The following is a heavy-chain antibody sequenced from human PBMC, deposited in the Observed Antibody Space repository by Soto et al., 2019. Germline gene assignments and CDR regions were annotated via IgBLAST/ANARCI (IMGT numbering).Heavy chain of an antibody. CDR1: GGSISSYY. D-gene: IGHD1-1*01. V-gene: IGHV4-59*01. Sequence: SQTVSLTXTVSGGSISSYYWSWIRQPPGKGLEWIGDIYYSGSTNYNPSLKSRVTISVDTSKNHFSLKLSSVTAADTAVYYCARDHGDGYNSNSSHSRGQGTLVTVS. J-gene: IGHJ5*01. CDR2: IYYSGST. CDR3: ARDHGDGYNSNSSHS.